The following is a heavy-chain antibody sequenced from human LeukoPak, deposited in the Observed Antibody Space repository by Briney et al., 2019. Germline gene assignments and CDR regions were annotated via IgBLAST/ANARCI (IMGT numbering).Heavy chain of an antibody. V-gene: IGHV3-23*01. CDR2: IIGSGLTT. D-gene: IGHD3-10*01. CDR1: GFTFSSYA. Sequence: GGSLRLSCAASGFTFSSYAMSWVRQAPGKGLESVSAIIGSGLTTYYADSVKGRFTISRDNSNNTLYLQINSLRAEDTAGYYCAKAVEVWSGAVGYCGQGTLVTVSS. J-gene: IGHJ4*02. CDR3: AKAVEVWSGAVGY.